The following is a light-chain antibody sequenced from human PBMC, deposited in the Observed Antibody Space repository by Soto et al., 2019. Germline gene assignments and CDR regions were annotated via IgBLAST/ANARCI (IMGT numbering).Light chain of an antibody. Sequence: DIQMTQSPSTLSASVGDRVTITCRASQSISSWLAWYQQKPGKAPKLLIYDASSLESGVPSRFSGSGSGTEFTLTISSLQPDDFATYYCQQYNSYPYTFGQGTKLEIE. CDR2: DAS. V-gene: IGKV1-5*01. J-gene: IGKJ2*01. CDR1: QSISSW. CDR3: QQYNSYPYT.